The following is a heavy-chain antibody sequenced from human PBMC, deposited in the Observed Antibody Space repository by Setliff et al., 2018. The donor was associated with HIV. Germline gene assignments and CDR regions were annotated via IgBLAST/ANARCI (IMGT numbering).Heavy chain of an antibody. CDR2: VDPEDGET. D-gene: IGHD6-13*01. CDR1: GYTFTDYY. CDR3: ATGRIPGIPAVIVY. Sequence: ASVKVSCKASGYTFTDYYMHWVQQAPGKGLEWMGRVDPEDGETIYAEKFQGRVTITADTSTDTTYMKLSSLRSEDTAVYYCATGRIPGIPAVIVYWGQGTLVTVS. J-gene: IGHJ4*02. V-gene: IGHV1-69-2*01.